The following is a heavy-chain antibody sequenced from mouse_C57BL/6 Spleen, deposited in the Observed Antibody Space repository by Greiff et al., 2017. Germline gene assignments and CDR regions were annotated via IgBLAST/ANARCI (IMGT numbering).Heavy chain of an antibody. D-gene: IGHD1-1*01. CDR2: ILPNSGST. V-gene: IGHV1-64*01. Sequence: QVQLQQPGAELVKPGASVKLSCKASGYTFTSYWMHWVKQRPGQGLEWIGMILPNSGSTNYNEKFKSKDTLTVDKSSSTAYMQLSSLTSEDSAVYYCAREGTTVVHRPNYAYWGQGTLVTVSA. J-gene: IGHJ3*01. CDR1: GYTFTSYW. CDR3: AREGTTVVHRPNYAY.